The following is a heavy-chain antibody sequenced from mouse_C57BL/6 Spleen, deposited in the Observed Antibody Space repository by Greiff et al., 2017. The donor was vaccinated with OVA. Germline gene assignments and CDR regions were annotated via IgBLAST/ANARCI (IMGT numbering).Heavy chain of an antibody. V-gene: IGHV1-54*01. D-gene: IGHD2-4*01. Sequence: VQLQQSGAELVRPGTSVKVSCKASGYAFTNYLIEWVKQRPGQGLEWIGVINPGSGGTNYNEKFKGKATLTADKSSSTAYMQLSSLTSEDSAVYFCARRAYDYDTWFAYWGQGTLVTVSA. CDR1: GYAFTNYL. CDR3: ARRAYDYDTWFAY. J-gene: IGHJ3*01. CDR2: INPGSGGT.